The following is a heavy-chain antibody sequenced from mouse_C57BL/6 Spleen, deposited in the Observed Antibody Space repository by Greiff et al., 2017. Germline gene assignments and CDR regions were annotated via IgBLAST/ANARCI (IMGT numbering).Heavy chain of an antibody. J-gene: IGHJ1*03. D-gene: IGHD1-1*01. CDR3: ARALYYGSSYRYFDV. V-gene: IGHV1-53*01. CDR2: INPSNGGT. CDR1: GYTFTSYW. Sequence: VHLVESGTELVKPGASVKLSCKASGYTFTSYWMHWVKQRPGQGLEWIGNINPSNGGTNYNEKFKSKATLTVDKSSSTAYMQLSSLTSEDSAVYYCARALYYGSSYRYFDVWGTETTGTVSS.